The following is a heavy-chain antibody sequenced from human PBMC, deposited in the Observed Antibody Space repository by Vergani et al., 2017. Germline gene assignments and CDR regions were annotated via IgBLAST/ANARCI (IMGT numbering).Heavy chain of an antibody. D-gene: IGHD2-15*01. J-gene: IGHJ5*02. Sequence: QVQLQESGPGLVKPSETLSLTCTVSGGSISSYYWSWIRQPPGKGLEWIGYIYYSGSTNYNPSLKSRVTISVDTSKNQFSLKLSSVTAADTAVYYCARGRGYCSGGSCYGAGYWFDPWGQGTLVTVSS. CDR3: ARGRGYCSGGSCYGAGYWFDP. CDR2: IYYSGST. CDR1: GGSISSYY. V-gene: IGHV4-59*01.